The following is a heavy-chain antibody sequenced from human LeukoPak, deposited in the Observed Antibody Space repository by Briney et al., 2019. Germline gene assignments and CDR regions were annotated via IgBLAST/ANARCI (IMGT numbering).Heavy chain of an antibody. CDR1: GGCISSSSYY. CDR2: IYYSGST. CDR3: ARDRDGYNYLYYLDY. J-gene: IGHJ4*02. V-gene: IGHV4-39*07. Sequence: SETLSLTCTVSGGCISSSSYYWGWIRQPPGKGLEWIGSIYYSGSTYYNPSLKSRVTISVDTSKNQFSLKLSSVTAADTAVYYCARDRDGYNYLYYLDYWGQGTLVTVSS. D-gene: IGHD5-24*01.